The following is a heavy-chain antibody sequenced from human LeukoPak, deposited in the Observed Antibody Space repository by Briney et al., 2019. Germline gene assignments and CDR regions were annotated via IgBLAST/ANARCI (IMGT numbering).Heavy chain of an antibody. CDR1: GFTFSDYG. CDR3: VRDRNTGSFDF. Sequence: GGSLRLSCATSGFTFSDYGMNWVRQAPGKGLEWVSFINSNTRTIYYADSVQGRFTISRGNARNSLYLQMNSLRDEDTALYYCVRDRNTGSFDFWGPGSLVTVSS. J-gene: IGHJ4*02. CDR2: INSNTRTI. V-gene: IGHV3-48*02. D-gene: IGHD3-9*01.